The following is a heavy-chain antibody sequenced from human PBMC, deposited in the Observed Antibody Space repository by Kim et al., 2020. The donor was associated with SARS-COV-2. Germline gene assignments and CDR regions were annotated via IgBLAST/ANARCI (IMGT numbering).Heavy chain of an antibody. D-gene: IGHD3-10*01. V-gene: IGHV6-1*01. J-gene: IGHJ3*02. Sequence: AVSVKSRITINPDTSKNQFSLQLNSVTPEDTAVYYCARDLWFGLRAAFDIWGQGTMVTVSS. CDR3: ARDLWFGLRAAFDI.